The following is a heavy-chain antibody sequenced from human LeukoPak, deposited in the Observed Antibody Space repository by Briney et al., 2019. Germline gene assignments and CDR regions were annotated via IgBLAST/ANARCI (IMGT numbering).Heavy chain of an antibody. CDR3: ARGTSYHFDS. D-gene: IGHD2-2*01. V-gene: IGHV3-53*01. CDR1: GFTVSTNY. CDR2: IYAGGAA. J-gene: IGHJ4*02. Sequence: GGSLRLSCAASGFTVSTNYLSWVRQAPGKGLEWVSVIYAGGAAYYADYVKGRFTISRDTSNNTLILQMHSLRVEDTAVYYCARGTSYHFDSWGQGTLVTVSS.